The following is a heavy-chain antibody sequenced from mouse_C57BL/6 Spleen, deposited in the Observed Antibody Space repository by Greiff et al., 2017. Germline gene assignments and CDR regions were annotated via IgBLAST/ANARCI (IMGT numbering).Heavy chain of an antibody. CDR3: ARTGTNFSY. CDR1: GFSLTSYG. J-gene: IGHJ3*01. CDR2: IWGVGST. V-gene: IGHV2-6*01. D-gene: IGHD4-1*01. Sequence: VHLVESGPGLVAPSQSLSITCTVSGFSLTSYGVDWVRQSPGKGLEWLGVIWGVGSTNYNSALKSRLSISKDNSKSQVFLKMNSLQTDDTAMYYCARTGTNFSYWGQGTLVTVSA.